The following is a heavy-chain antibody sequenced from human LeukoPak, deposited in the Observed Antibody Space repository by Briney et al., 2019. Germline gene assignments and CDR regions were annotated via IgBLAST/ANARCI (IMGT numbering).Heavy chain of an antibody. D-gene: IGHD3-10*01. J-gene: IGHJ5*02. Sequence: ASVKVSCKASGYTFTSYGISWVRQAPGQGLEWMGWISAYNGNTNYAQRLQGRVTMTTDTSTSTAYMELRSLRSDDTAVYYCARVERALLWFGELLQKRNWFDPWGQGTLVTVSS. V-gene: IGHV1-18*01. CDR1: GYTFTSYG. CDR2: ISAYNGNT. CDR3: ARVERALLWFGELLQKRNWFDP.